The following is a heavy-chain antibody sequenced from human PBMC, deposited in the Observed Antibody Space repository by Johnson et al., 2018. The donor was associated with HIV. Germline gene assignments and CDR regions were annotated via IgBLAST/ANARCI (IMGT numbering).Heavy chain of an antibody. CDR1: GFTFSSYA. Sequence: VQLVESGGGVVQPGRSLRLSCAASGFTFSSYAMHWVRQAPGKGLEWVAVISYDGSNKYYADSVKGRFTISRDNSKNTLYLQMHSLRAEDTAVYYCARGGHSASYYWGQVDAFDIWGQGTMVTVSS. J-gene: IGHJ3*02. CDR3: ARGGHSASYYWGQVDAFDI. V-gene: IGHV3-30-3*01. CDR2: ISYDGSNK. D-gene: IGHD1-26*01.